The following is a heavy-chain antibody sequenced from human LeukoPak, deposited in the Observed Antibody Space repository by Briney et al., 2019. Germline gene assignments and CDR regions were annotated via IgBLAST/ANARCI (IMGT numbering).Heavy chain of an antibody. V-gene: IGHV5-51*01. CDR2: VYPGDSDS. J-gene: IGHJ4*02. Sequence: GESLKISCKCSGYSFTDYWIAWVRLMPGKGLEWMGFVYPGDSDSRYSPSFRGQVTFSADKANSTAYLQWNSLRASDTAIYYCARHSPGWMVRLYCFDSWGQGTLVTVSS. D-gene: IGHD3-10*01. CDR3: ARHSPGWMVRLYCFDS. CDR1: GYSFTDYW.